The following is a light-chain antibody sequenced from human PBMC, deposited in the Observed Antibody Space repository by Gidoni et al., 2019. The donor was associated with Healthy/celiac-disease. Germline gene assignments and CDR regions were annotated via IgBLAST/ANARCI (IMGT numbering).Light chain of an antibody. CDR3: QQYYSTPLT. Sequence: ILLTQSPHSLAVSLGERATINCKSSQSVLYSSNNKNYLAWYQQKPGQPPKLLIYWASTRESGVPDRFSGSGSGTDFTLTISSLQAEDVAVYYCQQYYSTPLTFGQGTKVEIK. CDR1: QSVLYSSNNKNY. V-gene: IGKV4-1*01. CDR2: WAS. J-gene: IGKJ1*01.